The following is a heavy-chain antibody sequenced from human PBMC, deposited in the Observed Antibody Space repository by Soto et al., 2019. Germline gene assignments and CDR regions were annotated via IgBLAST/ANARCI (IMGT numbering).Heavy chain of an antibody. CDR3: ARGGARTPDY. V-gene: IGHV4-34*01. CDR2: ITHSGIT. CDR1: CVSFTGYY. J-gene: IGHJ4*02. D-gene: IGHD3-10*01. Sequence: WETPSITCAVCCVSFTGYYWSRIRQPPGKGLEWIVEITHSGITNYNSSVKSRVTISVDTSKNHFSLKLSSVKAADTSVYYCARGGARTPDYWAPAILVTIS.